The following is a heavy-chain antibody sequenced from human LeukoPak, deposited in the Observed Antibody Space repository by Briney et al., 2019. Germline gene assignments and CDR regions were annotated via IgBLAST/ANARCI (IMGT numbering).Heavy chain of an antibody. J-gene: IGHJ4*02. CDR2: ISYDGSNK. CDR3: AKPYYYGSRSYMDY. Sequence: GGSLRLSCAASGFTFSTYAMHWVRQGPGKGLEWVAVISYDGSNKYYADSVKGRFTISRDNSKNTLYLQMSSLSAEDTAVYYCAKPYYYGSRSYMDYWGQGTLVTVSS. CDR1: GFTFSTYA. D-gene: IGHD3-10*01. V-gene: IGHV3-30-3*02.